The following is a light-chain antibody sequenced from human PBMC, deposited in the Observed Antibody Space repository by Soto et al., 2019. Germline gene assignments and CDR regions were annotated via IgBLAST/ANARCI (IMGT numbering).Light chain of an antibody. J-gene: IGKJ1*01. CDR1: ESVSDD. CDR3: QQCYNWPPST. CDR2: RAS. Sequence: RVLTESPGNLSVSQGDRANLSCRASESVSDDLAWYQQKPGRAPRLLIYRASTRAAGVSARFSGSGSGTEFTLSISSLQPEDSAVYYCQQCYNWPPSTFGQGTRLDIK. V-gene: IGKV3-15*01.